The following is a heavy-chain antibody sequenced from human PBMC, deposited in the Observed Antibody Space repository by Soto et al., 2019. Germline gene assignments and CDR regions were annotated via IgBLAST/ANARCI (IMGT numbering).Heavy chain of an antibody. CDR1: GGSISSGGYS. J-gene: IGHJ3*02. CDR2: IYHSGGT. D-gene: IGHD3-10*01. Sequence: SETLSLTCAVSGGSISSGGYSWSWIRQPPGKGLEWIGYIYHSGGTYYNPSLKSRVTISVDRSKNQFSLKLSSVTAADTAVYYCARGTYYYGSGSYSRDAFDIWGQGTMVTVSS. CDR3: ARGTYYYGSGSYSRDAFDI. V-gene: IGHV4-30-2*01.